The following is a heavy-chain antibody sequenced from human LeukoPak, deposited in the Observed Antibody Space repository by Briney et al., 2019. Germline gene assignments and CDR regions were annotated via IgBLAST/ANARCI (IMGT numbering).Heavy chain of an antibody. CDR3: AKDSADYYDSSGYFRFYYYYYYMDV. J-gene: IGHJ6*03. CDR2: IWYDGSNK. CDR1: GFTFSSYG. D-gene: IGHD3-22*01. V-gene: IGHV3-33*06. Sequence: GGSLRLSCAASGFTFSSYGMHWVRQAPGKGLEWVAVIWYDGSNKYYADSVKGRFTISRDNSKNTLYLQMNSLRAEDTAVHYCAKDSADYYDSSGYFRFYYYYYYMDVWGKGTTVTVSS.